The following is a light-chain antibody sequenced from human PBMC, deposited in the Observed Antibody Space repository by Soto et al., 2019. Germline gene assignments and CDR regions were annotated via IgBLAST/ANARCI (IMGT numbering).Light chain of an antibody. CDR3: SSYTSRSTHV. CDR1: SSDVGGYNY. J-gene: IGLJ1*01. V-gene: IGLV2-14*01. CDR2: EVS. Sequence: QSVLTQPASVSGSPGQSITISCTGTSSDVGGYNYVSWYQQHPGKAPKLMIYEVSNRPSGVSNRFSGSKSGNTASLTISWLQAEDEADYYFSSYTSRSTHVFGTGTKLTVL.